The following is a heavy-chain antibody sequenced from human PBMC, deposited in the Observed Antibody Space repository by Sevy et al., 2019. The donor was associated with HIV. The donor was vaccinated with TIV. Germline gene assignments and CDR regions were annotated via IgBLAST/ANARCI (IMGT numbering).Heavy chain of an antibody. CDR2: ISGSGITT. D-gene: IGHD2-15*01. J-gene: IGHJ4*02. CDR3: AAGVRAAPGDY. Sequence: GGSLRLSCAASGFTFSDYFMTWIRQAPGKGLEWVSHISGSGITTYYADSVKGRFIVSRDNAKNSLYLQMNSLRAEDTAVFYCAAGVRAAPGDYWGQGTLVTVSS. V-gene: IGHV3-11*01. CDR1: GFTFSDYF.